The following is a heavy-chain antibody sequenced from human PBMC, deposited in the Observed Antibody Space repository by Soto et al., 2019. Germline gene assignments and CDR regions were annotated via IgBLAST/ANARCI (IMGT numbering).Heavy chain of an antibody. J-gene: IGHJ3*02. CDR1: GFTFSSYA. Sequence: EVQLLESGGGLVQPGGSLRLSCAASGFTFSSYAMSWVRQAPGKGLEWVSAISGSGGSTYYADSVKGRFTISRDNSKNTLYLQMNSLRAEDTAVYYCAKDLLGDYGDPPCLTVGAFDIWGQGTMVTVSS. V-gene: IGHV3-23*01. CDR3: AKDLLGDYGDPPCLTVGAFDI. CDR2: ISGSGGST. D-gene: IGHD4-17*01.